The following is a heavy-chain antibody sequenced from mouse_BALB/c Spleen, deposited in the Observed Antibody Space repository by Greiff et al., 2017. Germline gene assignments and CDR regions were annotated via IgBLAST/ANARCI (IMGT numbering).Heavy chain of an antibody. V-gene: IGHV1-15*01. CDR2: IDPETGGT. Sequence: VKLMESGAELVRPGASVTLSCKASGYTFTDYEMHWVKQTPVHGLEWIGAIDPETGGTAYNQKFKGKATLTADKSSSTAYMELRSLTSEDSAVYYCTRAGGYYYGSSYGWFAYWGQGTLVTVSA. D-gene: IGHD1-1*01. CDR1: GYTFTDYE. J-gene: IGHJ3*01. CDR3: TRAGGYYYGSSYGWFAY.